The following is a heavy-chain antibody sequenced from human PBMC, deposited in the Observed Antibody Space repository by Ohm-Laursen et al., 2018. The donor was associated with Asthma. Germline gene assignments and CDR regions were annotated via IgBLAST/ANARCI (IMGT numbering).Heavy chain of an antibody. V-gene: IGHV1-69*01. D-gene: IGHD2-15*01. CDR3: ARKAGSCTTSNCYSLDF. CDR2: INSVFGTS. Sequence: SSVKVSCKSLGGTLGTSVIGWVRQAPGQGLEWLGGINSVFGTSTYAQKFHDRFTITADESTSTVYMTLSSLTSEDTAVYYCARKAGSCTTSNCYSLDFWGQGTLVTVSS. J-gene: IGHJ4*02. CDR1: GGTLGTSV.